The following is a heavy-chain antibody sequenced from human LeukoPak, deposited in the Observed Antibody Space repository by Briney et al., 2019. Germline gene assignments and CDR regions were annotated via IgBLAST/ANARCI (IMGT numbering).Heavy chain of an antibody. CDR2: IYYSGST. J-gene: IGHJ4*02. CDR1: GGSISSYY. CDR3: ARDRRQHDYGDYYFDL. D-gene: IGHD4-17*01. V-gene: IGHV4-59*01. Sequence: SETLSLTCAVSGGSISSYYWNWIRQPPGKGLEWIGYIYYSGSTNYNPSLKSRVTISLDTSKNQLSLKLSSVTAADTAVYYCARDRRQHDYGDYYFDLWGQGTLVIVSS.